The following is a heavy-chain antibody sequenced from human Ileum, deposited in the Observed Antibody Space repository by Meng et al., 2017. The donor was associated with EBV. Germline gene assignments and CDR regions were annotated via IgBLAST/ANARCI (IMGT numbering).Heavy chain of an antibody. D-gene: IGHD6-13*01. CDR1: GGPINSSSYY. J-gene: IGHJ5*02. V-gene: IGHV4-39*01. CDR2: IYYSGRT. CDR3: ARPIAAAGWFDP. Sequence: LQLQGAGPGLVKPSETLSLTCTVSGGPINSSSYYWGWIRQPPGKGLEWIGSIYYSGRTYYNPSLKSRVTISVDTSKNQFSLKLSSVTAADTAVYYCARPIAAAGWFDPWGQGTLVTVSS.